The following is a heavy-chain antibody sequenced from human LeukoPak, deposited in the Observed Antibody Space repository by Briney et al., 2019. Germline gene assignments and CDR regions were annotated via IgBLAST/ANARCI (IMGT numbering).Heavy chain of an antibody. Sequence: ASVKVSCKASGGTFSSYAISWVRQAPGQGLEWMGGIIPIFGTANYAQKFQGRVTITTDESTSTAYMELSSLRSEDTAVYYCARTTLFGELYNWFDPWGQGTLVTVSS. J-gene: IGHJ5*02. V-gene: IGHV1-69*05. CDR1: GGTFSSYA. CDR2: IIPIFGTA. D-gene: IGHD3-10*02. CDR3: ARTTLFGELYNWFDP.